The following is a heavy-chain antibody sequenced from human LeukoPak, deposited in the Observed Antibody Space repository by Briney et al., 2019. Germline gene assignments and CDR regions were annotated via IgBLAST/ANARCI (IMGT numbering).Heavy chain of an antibody. CDR1: GFTFSSYS. CDR2: ISTSSSYI. CDR3: ARGADGVSSNSRGWFDP. Sequence: PGGSLRLSCTASGFTFSSYSMNWVRQAPGKGLEWVSSISTSSSYIYYADSVKGRFTIPRDNARNSLYPQMNTLRAEDTAVYSCARGADGVSSNSRGWFDPWGQGTLVTVSS. V-gene: IGHV3-21*01. J-gene: IGHJ5*02. D-gene: IGHD2-15*01.